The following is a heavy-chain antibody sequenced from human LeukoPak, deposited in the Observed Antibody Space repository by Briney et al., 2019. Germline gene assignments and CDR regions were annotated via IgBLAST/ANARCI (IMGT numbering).Heavy chain of an antibody. Sequence: SETLSLTCTASGGSISSYYWSWIRQPAGKGLEWIGRIYTSGSTNYNPSPKRRVTMSVDTSKNQFSMWLSSVSAADTAVYYCARSKLSSGWYCDYWGHGTLVTVSS. CDR3: ARSKLSSGWYCDY. V-gene: IGHV4-4*07. J-gene: IGHJ4*03. D-gene: IGHD6-19*01. CDR1: GGSISSYY. CDR2: IYTSGST.